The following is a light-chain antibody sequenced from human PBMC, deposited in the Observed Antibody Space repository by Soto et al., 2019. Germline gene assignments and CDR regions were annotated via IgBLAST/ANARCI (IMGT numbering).Light chain of an antibody. J-gene: IGKJ1*01. V-gene: IGKV1-12*01. CDR2: AAS. CDR1: QGISSW. CDR3: QQANRFPWT. Sequence: DIQMTQSPSSVSASVGDRVTITCRASQGISSWLAWYQQKPGKAPKLLIYAASSLQSGVPSRFSGSRSGTVFSLTFNSRQPEDFATYDCQQANRFPWTFGQGTKVEVK.